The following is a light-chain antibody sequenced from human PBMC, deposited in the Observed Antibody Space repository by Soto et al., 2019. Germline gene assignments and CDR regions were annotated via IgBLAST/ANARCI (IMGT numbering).Light chain of an antibody. CDR1: KSSSSC. CDR2: DAS. CDR3: QQANSLLWT. V-gene: IGKV1-5*01. Sequence: IQMTQPSFILSESVGARVPITCPAKKSSSSCLAWYQQKPGQAPRLLIYDASSLESGIPARFSGRGSGTDFTLTVGSLHSEDFAVYYCQQANSLLWTFGQGTKVDIK. J-gene: IGKJ1*01.